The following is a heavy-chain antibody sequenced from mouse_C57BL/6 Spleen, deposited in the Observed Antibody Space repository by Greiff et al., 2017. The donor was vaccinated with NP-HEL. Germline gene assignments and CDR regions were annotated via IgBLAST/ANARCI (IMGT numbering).Heavy chain of an antibody. D-gene: IGHD2-13*01. Sequence: QVQLQQPGAELVKPGASVKLSCKASGYTFTSYWMQWVKQRPGQGLEWIGEIDPSDSYTNYNQKFKGKATLTVDTSSSTDYMQLSSQTDEDSTVYYSARSDYRRYFDYWGQSTTLTVSS. CDR1: GYTFTSYW. V-gene: IGHV1-50*01. CDR3: ARSDYRRYFDY. CDR2: IDPSDSYT. J-gene: IGHJ2*01.